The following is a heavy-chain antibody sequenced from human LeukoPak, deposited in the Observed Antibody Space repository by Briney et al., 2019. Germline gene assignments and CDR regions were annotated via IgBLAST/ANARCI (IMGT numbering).Heavy chain of an antibody. CDR3: STSYEARGGYYYYYMDV. CDR1: GYTFTGYY. V-gene: IGHV1-2*02. J-gene: IGHJ6*03. Sequence: ASVKVSCKASGYTFTGYYMHWVRQAPGQGLEWMGWINPNSGGTNYAQKFQGRVTMTRDTSISTAYMELSRLRSDDTAVYYCSTSYEARGGYYYYYMDVWGKGTTVTVSS. D-gene: IGHD2-2*01. CDR2: INPNSGGT.